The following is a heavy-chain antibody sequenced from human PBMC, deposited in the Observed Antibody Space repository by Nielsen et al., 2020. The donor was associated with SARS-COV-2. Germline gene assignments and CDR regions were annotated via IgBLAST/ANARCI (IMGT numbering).Heavy chain of an antibody. CDR3: ARGGLTILRYFDWPLLD. Sequence: RGSLRLSCAASGFTFSSYDMHWVRQATGKGLEWVSAIGTAGDTYYPGSVKGRFTISRENAKNSLYLQMNSLRAGDTAVYYCARGGLTILRYFDWPLLDWGQGTLVTVSS. V-gene: IGHV3-13*04. CDR1: GFTFSSYD. D-gene: IGHD3-9*01. CDR2: IGTAGDT. J-gene: IGHJ4*02.